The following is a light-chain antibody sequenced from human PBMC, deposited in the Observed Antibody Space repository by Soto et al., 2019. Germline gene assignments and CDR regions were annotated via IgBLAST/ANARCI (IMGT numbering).Light chain of an antibody. CDR2: EVY. CDR3: ISYIHSTTTHWV. V-gene: IGLV2-14*01. CDR1: NSDVGGYDR. J-gene: IGLJ3*02. Sequence: QSVLTQPASVSGSPGQSITIACTGTNSDVGGYDRVSWYQHHPGKAPTLLIFEVYNRPSGISDRFSGSKSGDTASLTISGLQAEDEADYYCISYIHSTTTHWVFGGGTKLTVL.